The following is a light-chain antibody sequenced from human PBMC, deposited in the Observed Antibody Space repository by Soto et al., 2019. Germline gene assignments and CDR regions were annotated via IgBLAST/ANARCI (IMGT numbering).Light chain of an antibody. J-gene: IGKJ1*01. Sequence: EIVLTQSPGTLSLSPGERASLSCRASQSVSSDSLAWYHQRPGQAPRLLIYGGNRRVTGIPGRFSGSGSGTDFTLTISSVEPEDFGVYYCQQYGNSLWTFGQGTKVDIK. V-gene: IGKV3-20*01. CDR3: QQYGNSLWT. CDR2: GGN. CDR1: QSVSSDS.